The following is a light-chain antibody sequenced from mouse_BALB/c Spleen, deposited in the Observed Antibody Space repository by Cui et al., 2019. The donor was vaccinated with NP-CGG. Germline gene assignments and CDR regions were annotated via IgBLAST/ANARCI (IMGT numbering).Light chain of an antibody. Sequence: HAVVTQASGLTTSPGETVTHTCRSNTGAVTTTNYANWVQEKPDHLFTGLIGGTNNRVPGVPARFSGSLIGDKAALTITGAQTEDEAIYFCALWYSNHWVFGGGTKLTVL. J-gene: IGLJ1*01. CDR1: TGAVTTTNY. V-gene: IGLV1*01. CDR2: GTN. CDR3: ALWYSNHWV.